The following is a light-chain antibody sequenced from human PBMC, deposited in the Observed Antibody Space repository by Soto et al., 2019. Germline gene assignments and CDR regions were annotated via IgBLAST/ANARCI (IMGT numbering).Light chain of an antibody. V-gene: IGKV1-13*02. CDR3: QQFNGYPLT. CDR2: DPS. Sequence: AIQLTQSPSSLSASVEDRVTITCRASQGISTALAWFQWKPGQPPNLLISDPSTLQSGVPSRFSGSASGADFTLTISSLQPEDFATYFCQQFNGYPLTFGGGTRVEIK. CDR1: QGISTA. J-gene: IGKJ4*01.